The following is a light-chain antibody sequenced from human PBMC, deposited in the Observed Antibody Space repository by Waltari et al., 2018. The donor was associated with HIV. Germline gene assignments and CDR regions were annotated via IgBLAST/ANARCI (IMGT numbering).Light chain of an antibody. V-gene: IGLV2-8*01. CDR2: GVN. Sequence: QSALTQPPSASGSPGQSVTISCTGTSSDVGGYDYVSWYQQHPGKAPRLMIYGVNKRPSGVPDRFSGSKSGNTASLTVSGLQAEDEADYYCSSYAGSNNFVVFGGGTKLIVL. CDR3: SSYAGSNNFVV. CDR1: SSDVGGYDY. J-gene: IGLJ2*01.